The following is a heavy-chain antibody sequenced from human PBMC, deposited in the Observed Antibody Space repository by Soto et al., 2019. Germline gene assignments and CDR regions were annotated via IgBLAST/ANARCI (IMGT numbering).Heavy chain of an antibody. Sequence: GASVKVSCKASGGTFSSYAISWVRQAPGQGLEWMGGIIPIFGTANYAQKFQGRVTITADKSTSTAYMELSSLRSEDTAVYYCARAPGGGNQASYFDYWGQGTLVTVSS. V-gene: IGHV1-69*06. D-gene: IGHD2-15*01. CDR3: ARAPGGGNQASYFDY. CDR2: IIPIFGTA. J-gene: IGHJ4*02. CDR1: GGTFSSYA.